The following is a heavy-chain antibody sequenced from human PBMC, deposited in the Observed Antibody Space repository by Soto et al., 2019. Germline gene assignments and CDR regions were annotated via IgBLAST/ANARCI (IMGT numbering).Heavy chain of an antibody. CDR3: ARSPIGITMVRGVIGWFDP. J-gene: IGHJ5*02. V-gene: IGHV4-31*02. Sequence: NPSETLSLTCTVSGGSISSGGYYWSWIRQHPGKGLEWIGYIYYSGSTYYNPSLKSRVTISVDTSKNQFSLKLSSVTAADTAVYYCARSPIGITMVRGVIGWFDPWGQGTLVTVSS. CDR2: IYYSGST. D-gene: IGHD3-10*01. CDR1: GGSISSGGYY.